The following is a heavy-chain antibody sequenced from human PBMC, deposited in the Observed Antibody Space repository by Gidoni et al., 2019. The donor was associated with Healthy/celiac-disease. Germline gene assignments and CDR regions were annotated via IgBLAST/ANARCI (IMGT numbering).Heavy chain of an antibody. CDR1: GFTFSSYA. V-gene: IGHV3-23*01. CDR3: AGYFDWLFTAGSGMDV. D-gene: IGHD3-9*01. Sequence: EVQLLESWGGLVQPGGSLSLSCAACGFTFSSYAMRWVRQAPGQGLAWFSAISGSGGITYYADSVQGRFTISRDHSKNTLYLQMTSLRAEDTAVYYCAGYFDWLFTAGSGMDVWGQGTTVTVSS. J-gene: IGHJ6*02. CDR2: ISGSGGIT.